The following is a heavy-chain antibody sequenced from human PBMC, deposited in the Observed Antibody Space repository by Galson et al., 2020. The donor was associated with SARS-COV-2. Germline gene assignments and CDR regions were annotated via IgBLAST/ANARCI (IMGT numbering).Heavy chain of an antibody. Sequence: SETLSLTCAVSGDSIMSYCWTWIRQPPGKGLDFIAYIYYNESTDYNSSLKSRATISVDTSKNQLTLKLSSVTAADTAIYYCARGGRNGANSHYFDIWGQGTLVTGSS. CDR2: IYYNEST. CDR1: GDSIMSYC. V-gene: IGHV4-59*01. J-gene: IGHJ4*02. CDR3: ARGGRNGANSHYFDI. D-gene: IGHD2-8*01.